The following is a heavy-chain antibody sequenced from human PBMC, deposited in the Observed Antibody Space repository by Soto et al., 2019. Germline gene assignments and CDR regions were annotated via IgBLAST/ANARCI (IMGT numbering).Heavy chain of an antibody. CDR3: TREAIVVIPAAQPSHFDA. CDR1: GYNFIKYG. V-gene: IGHV1-18*01. Sequence: QVQLVQSGAEVKKPGASVKVSCKGLGYNFIKYGINWVRQAPGQGLEWMGWISPYSGYTHSAQKFQGRLTLTTDTAATTAYRELRSLSSADTALYYCTREAIVVIPAAQPSHFDAWGHGTLVTVSS. CDR2: ISPYSGYT. J-gene: IGHJ4*01. D-gene: IGHD2-2*01.